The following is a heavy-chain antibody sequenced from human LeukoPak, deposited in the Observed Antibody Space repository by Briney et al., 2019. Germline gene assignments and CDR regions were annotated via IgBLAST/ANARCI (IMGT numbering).Heavy chain of an antibody. CDR2: INPSGGST. CDR3: ARGAGSGQYFQH. CDR1: GYTFTGYY. V-gene: IGHV1-46*01. Sequence: ASVKVSCKASGYTFTGYYMHWVRQAPGQGLEWMGIINPSGGSTSYAQKFQGRVTMTRDMSTSTVYMELSSLRSEDTAVYYCARGAGSGQYFQHWGQGTLVTVSS. J-gene: IGHJ1*01.